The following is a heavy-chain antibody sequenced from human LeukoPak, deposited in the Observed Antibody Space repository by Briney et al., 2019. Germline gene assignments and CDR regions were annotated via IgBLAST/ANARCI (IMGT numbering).Heavy chain of an antibody. CDR1: GGSISSYY. D-gene: IGHD2-2*01. Sequence: SETLSLTCTVSGGSISSYYWSWIRQPAGKGLEWIGRIYTSGSTNYNPSLKSRVTMSVDTSNNQFSLKLSSVTAADTAVYYCARDVDCSSTSCPNWFDPWGQGTLVTVSS. CDR3: ARDVDCSSTSCPNWFDP. V-gene: IGHV4-4*07. J-gene: IGHJ5*02. CDR2: IYTSGST.